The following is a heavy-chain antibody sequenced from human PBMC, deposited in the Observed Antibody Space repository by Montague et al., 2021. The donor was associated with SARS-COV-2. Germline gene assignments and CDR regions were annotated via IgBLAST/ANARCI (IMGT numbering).Heavy chain of an antibody. J-gene: IGHJ4*02. CDR1: VFDFGEYA. CDR2: ISWNIDSS. CDR3: AKDIGTETIYEAFFDE. V-gene: IGHV3-9*01. Sequence: SLRLSCAASVFDFGEYAMHLVRQTPGKGLEWVSGISWNIDSSDYLDSVXVRFSISRDNAKKSLYLQMNSLRPEDTALYYCAKDIGTETIYEAFFDEWGQGTLVTVSS. D-gene: IGHD3-16*01.